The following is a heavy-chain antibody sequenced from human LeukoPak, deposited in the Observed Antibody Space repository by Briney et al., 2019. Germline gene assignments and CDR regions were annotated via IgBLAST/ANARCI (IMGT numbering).Heavy chain of an antibody. J-gene: IGHJ4*02. CDR1: GFTVSSNY. CDR2: LYGGGTT. Sequence: GGSLRLSCAASGFTVSSNYMSWVRPAPGKGLEWVSVLYGGGTTYYADSVKGRFTISRDKSKNTLFLQMNSLRAEDTAVYYCARGPRPYYFDYWGQGTLVTVSS. D-gene: IGHD3-10*01. V-gene: IGHV3-53*01. CDR3: ARGPRPYYFDY.